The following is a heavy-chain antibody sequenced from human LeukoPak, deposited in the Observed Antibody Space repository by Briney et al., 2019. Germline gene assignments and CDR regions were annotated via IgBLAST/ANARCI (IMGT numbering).Heavy chain of an antibody. V-gene: IGHV1-69*04. J-gene: IGHJ4*02. D-gene: IGHD3-10*02. CDR2: IIPILGIA. CDR1: GGTFSSYA. CDR3: ARGVWVFAELSPFDY. Sequence: SVKVSCKASGGTFSSYAISWVRQAPGQGLEWMGRIIPILGIANYAQKFQGRVTITADKSTSTAYMELSSLRSEDTAVYYCARGVWVFAELSPFDYWGQGTLVTVSS.